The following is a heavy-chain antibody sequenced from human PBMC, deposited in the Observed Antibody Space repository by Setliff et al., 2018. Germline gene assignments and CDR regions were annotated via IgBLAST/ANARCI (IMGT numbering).Heavy chain of an antibody. J-gene: IGHJ2*01. CDR1: DFSVPTVYY. V-gene: IGHV4-38-2*01. Sequence: TLSLTCAVSDFSVPTVYYWGWIRQPPGKGLEWIASVYYSGTTYYNLSLESRVTMSVDTSKSHFSLNLYSVTAADTAVYFCARTSTGRYFDLWGRGTLVTVSS. D-gene: IGHD2-2*01. CDR2: VYYSGTT. CDR3: ARTSTGRYFDL.